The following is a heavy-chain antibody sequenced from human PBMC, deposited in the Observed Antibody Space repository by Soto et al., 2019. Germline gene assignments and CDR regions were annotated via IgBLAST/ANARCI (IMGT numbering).Heavy chain of an antibody. CDR3: ARDVVSSGVNWFDP. CDR1: GGSISSGDYY. V-gene: IGHV4-30-4*01. CDR2: IYYSGST. Sequence: PSETLSLTCTVSGGSISSGDYYWSWIRQPPGKGLEWIGYIYYSGSTYYNPSLKSRVTISVDTFKNQFSLKLSSVTAADTAVYYCARDVVSSGVNWFDPRGQGTLVTVSS. J-gene: IGHJ5*02. D-gene: IGHD3-22*01.